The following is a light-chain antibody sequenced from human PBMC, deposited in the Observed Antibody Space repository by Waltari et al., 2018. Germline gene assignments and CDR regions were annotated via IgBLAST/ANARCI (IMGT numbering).Light chain of an antibody. CDR2: YKSDSDK. J-gene: IGLJ3*02. CDR1: SGINVGTYR. V-gene: IGLV5-45*01. CDR3: MIWHSSASWV. Sequence: QAVLTQPASLSASPGASASLTCTLRSGINVGTYRIYWYQQKQGSPPQYLLRYKSDSDKQQGSGVPSRFSGSKDASATAGILLISGLQSEDEADSYCMIWHSSASWVFGGGTKLTVL.